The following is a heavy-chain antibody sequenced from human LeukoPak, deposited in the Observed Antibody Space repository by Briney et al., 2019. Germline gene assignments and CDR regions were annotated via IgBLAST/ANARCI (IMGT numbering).Heavy chain of an antibody. D-gene: IGHD3-22*01. V-gene: IGHV3-30*02. CDR1: GVTFSRHV. Sequence: GGSLRLSCAASGVTFSRHVMHWVRQAPGKGLEWVAFIPSDGSNNYYADSVKGRFTISRDNSKNTLYLQMNSLRAEDTAVYYCAKGTLGYYDSSGFDYWGQGTLVTVSS. CDR2: IPSDGSNN. J-gene: IGHJ4*02. CDR3: AKGTLGYYDSSGFDY.